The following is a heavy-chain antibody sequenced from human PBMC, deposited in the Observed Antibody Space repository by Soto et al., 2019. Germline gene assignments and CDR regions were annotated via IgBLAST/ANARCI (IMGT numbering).Heavy chain of an antibody. J-gene: IGHJ3*02. Sequence: QLQVQESGPGLVKPSETLSLTCTVSGGSISGSSDYWGWIRQPPGKGLEWIGIIYYSGTTYYNPSLKSRVTISVDTSKNQFSLKRSSVTAADTAVYYCARLFVYGTIWHDAFDIWGHGTMVTVSS. V-gene: IGHV4-39*01. D-gene: IGHD2-8*01. CDR1: GGSISGSSDY. CDR2: IYYSGTT. CDR3: ARLFVYGTIWHDAFDI.